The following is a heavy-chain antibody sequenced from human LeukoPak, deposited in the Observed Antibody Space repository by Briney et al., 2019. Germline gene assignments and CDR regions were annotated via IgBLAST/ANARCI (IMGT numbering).Heavy chain of an antibody. J-gene: IGHJ4*02. CDR3: ARQVGDYTTDY. D-gene: IGHD4-17*01. Sequence: GASLKISCKGSGSNFTSYWIGWVRQLPGKGLEWMGIIYPGDSDTRYSPSFQGQVTISADKSSSTAYLQWSSLKASDTAMYYCARQVGDYTTDYWGQGTLVTVSS. CDR2: IYPGDSDT. CDR1: GSNFTSYW. V-gene: IGHV5-51*01.